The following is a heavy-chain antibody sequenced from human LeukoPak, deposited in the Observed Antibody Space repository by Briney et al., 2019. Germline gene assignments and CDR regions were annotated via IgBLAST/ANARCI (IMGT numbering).Heavy chain of an antibody. CDR2: IHQHGNEK. CDR1: GFTFSSYA. D-gene: IGHD2-8*01. Sequence: GGSLRLSCAASGFTFSSYAMSWVRQGPGKGLEWVASIHQHGNEKYFVDSVRGRFTISRDNAKNSLYLQMSSLRAEDTAVYYCATLNGPLFEYWGQGTLVTVSS. J-gene: IGHJ4*02. V-gene: IGHV3-7*01. CDR3: ATLNGPLFEY.